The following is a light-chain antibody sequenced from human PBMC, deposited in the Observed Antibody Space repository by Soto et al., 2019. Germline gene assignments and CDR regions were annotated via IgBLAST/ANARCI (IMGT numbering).Light chain of an antibody. J-gene: IGLJ1*01. Sequence: QSALTQPPSESGTPGQRVAISCSGSRSNIGSNTVSWYQQLPGTAPKLLIHSNDQRPSGVPDRFSGSKSGTSASLAISGLQSEDEADYYCAAWDDSLNGFYVFGTGTKVTVL. CDR3: AAWDDSLNGFYV. V-gene: IGLV1-44*01. CDR1: RSNIGSNT. CDR2: SND.